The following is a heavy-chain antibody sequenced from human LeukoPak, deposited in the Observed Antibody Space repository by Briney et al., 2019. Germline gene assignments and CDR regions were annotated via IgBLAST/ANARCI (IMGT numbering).Heavy chain of an antibody. D-gene: IGHD2-15*01. CDR2: INHSGST. Sequence: SETLSLTCAVYGGSFSGYYWSWVRQPPGKGLEWIGEINHSGSTNYNPSLKSRVTISVDTSKSQFSLKLSSVTAADTAVYYCARGKRRVVSGSAFDIWGQGTMVTVSS. J-gene: IGHJ3*02. CDR1: GGSFSGYY. CDR3: ARGKRRVVSGSAFDI. V-gene: IGHV4-34*01.